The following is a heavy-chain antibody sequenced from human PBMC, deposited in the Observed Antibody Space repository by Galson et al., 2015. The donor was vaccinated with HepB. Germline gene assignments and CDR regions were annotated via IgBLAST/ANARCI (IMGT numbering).Heavy chain of an antibody. D-gene: IGHD2-2*01. V-gene: IGHV3-21*06. CDR2: ITSSSAYI. J-gene: IGHJ5*01. CDR1: GFTFSSYD. CDR3: AKAGCRGAGCYLRYSWIDS. Sequence: SLRLSCAASGFTFSSYDMNWVRQAPGKGLEWVSSITSSSAYIYYADSMRGRFTISRDNAKNSLYLQMNSLRAEDTAVYDCAKAGCRGAGCYLRYSWIDSWGQGTLVTVSS.